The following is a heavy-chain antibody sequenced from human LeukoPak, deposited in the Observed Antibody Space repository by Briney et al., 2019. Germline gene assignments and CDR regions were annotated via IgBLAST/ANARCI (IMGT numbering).Heavy chain of an antibody. Sequence: ASVKVSCKASGGTFSGYAISWVRQAPGQGLEWMGGIIPIFGTANYAQKFQGRVTITADESTSTAYMELSSLRSEDTAVYYCARSYYDSSGYSQKIFDYWGQGTLVTVSS. CDR2: IIPIFGTA. CDR3: ARSYYDSSGYSQKIFDY. J-gene: IGHJ4*02. D-gene: IGHD3-22*01. V-gene: IGHV1-69*13. CDR1: GGTFSGYA.